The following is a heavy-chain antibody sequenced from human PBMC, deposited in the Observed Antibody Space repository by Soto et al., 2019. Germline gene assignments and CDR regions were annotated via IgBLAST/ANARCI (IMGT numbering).Heavy chain of an antibody. D-gene: IGHD3-3*01. J-gene: IGHJ4*02. Sequence: TLSLTCTVSGAYISSGGYYWSWIRQHPGKGLEWIGYIYNSGSTYYNPSLKSRVSISVDTSKNQLSLKLSSVTAADTAVYYCARSFGYFAYWGQGTLVTVSS. CDR3: ARSFGYFAY. V-gene: IGHV4-31*03. CDR1: GAYISSGGYY. CDR2: IYNSGST.